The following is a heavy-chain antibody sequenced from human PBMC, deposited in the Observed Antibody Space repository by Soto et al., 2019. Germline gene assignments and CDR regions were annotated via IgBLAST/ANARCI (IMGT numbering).Heavy chain of an antibody. J-gene: IGHJ4*02. V-gene: IGHV3-30-3*01. Sequence: QVQLVESGGGVVQPGRSLRLSCAASGFTFSSYAMHWVRQAPGKGLEWVAVISYDGSNKYYADSVKGRFTISRDNSKNPLYLQMNSLRAEDTAVYYCARGRVFGVVYAAFDYWGQGTLVTVSS. CDR2: ISYDGSNK. D-gene: IGHD2-8*02. CDR3: ARGRVFGVVYAAFDY. CDR1: GFTFSSYA.